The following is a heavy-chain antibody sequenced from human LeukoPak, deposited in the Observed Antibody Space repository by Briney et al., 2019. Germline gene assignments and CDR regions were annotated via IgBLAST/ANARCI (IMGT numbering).Heavy chain of an antibody. D-gene: IGHD6-13*01. CDR2: INHSGST. V-gene: IGHV4-34*01. CDR1: GGSFSGYY. Sequence: SETLSLTCAVYGGSFSGYYWSWNRQPPGKGLEWIGEINHSGSTNYNPSLKSRVTISVDTSKNQFSLKLSSVTAADTAVYYCARAGLGGAAAGTGYWGQGTLVTVSS. J-gene: IGHJ4*02. CDR3: ARAGLGGAAAGTGY.